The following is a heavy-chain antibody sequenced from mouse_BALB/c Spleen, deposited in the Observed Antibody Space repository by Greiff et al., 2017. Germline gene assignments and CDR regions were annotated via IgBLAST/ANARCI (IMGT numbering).Heavy chain of an antibody. V-gene: IGHV5-6-3*01. J-gene: IGHJ2*01. D-gene: IGHD2-14*01. Sequence: EVMLVESGGGLVQPGGSLKLSCAASGFTFSSYGMSWVRQTPDKRLELVATINSNGGSTYYPDSVKGRFTISRDNAKNTLYLQMSSLKSEDTAMYYCARDRPVRGYYWGQGTTLTVSS. CDR1: GFTFSSYG. CDR2: INSNGGST. CDR3: ARDRPVRGYY.